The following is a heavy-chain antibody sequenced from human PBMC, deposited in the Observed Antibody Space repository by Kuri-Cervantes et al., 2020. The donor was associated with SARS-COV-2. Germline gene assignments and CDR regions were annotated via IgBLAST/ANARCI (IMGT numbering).Heavy chain of an antibody. CDR3: ARHRPTSGYFQH. Sequence: SETLSLTCAVYGGSFSGYYWSWIRQPPGKGLEWIGDINHSGSTNYNPSLKSRVTISVYTSKNQFSLKLSSVTAADTAVYYCARHRPTSGYFQHWGQGTLVTVSS. CDR1: GGSFSGYY. J-gene: IGHJ1*01. CDR2: INHSGST. V-gene: IGHV4-34*01. D-gene: IGHD2-2*01.